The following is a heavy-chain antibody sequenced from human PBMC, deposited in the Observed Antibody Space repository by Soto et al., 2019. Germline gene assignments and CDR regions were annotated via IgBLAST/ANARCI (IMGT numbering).Heavy chain of an antibody. CDR1: GGSISSGGYY. J-gene: IGHJ5*02. D-gene: IGHD6-6*01. CDR2: IYYSGST. V-gene: IGHV4-31*03. CDR3: ARVTAARDLFDP. Sequence: SETLSLTCTVSGGSISSGGYYWSWIRQHPGKGLEWIGYIYYSGSTYYNPSLKSRVTISVDTSKNQFSLKLSSVTAADTAVYYCARVTAARDLFDPWGQGTLVTVSS.